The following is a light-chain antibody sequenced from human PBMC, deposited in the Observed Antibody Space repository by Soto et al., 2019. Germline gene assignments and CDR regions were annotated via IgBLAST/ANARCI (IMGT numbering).Light chain of an antibody. CDR2: EVS. Sequence: LTQPASVSGSPGQSITISCTGTSSDVGSYNLVSWYQQHPGKAPKLMIYEVSKRPSGVSNRFSGSKSGNTASLTISGLQAEDEADYYCCSYAGSSTFVVFGTGTKVTV. V-gene: IGLV2-23*02. CDR3: CSYAGSSTFVV. CDR1: SSDVGSYNL. J-gene: IGLJ1*01.